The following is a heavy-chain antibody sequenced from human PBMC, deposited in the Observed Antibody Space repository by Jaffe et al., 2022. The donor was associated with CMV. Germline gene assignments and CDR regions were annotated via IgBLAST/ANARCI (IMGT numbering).Heavy chain of an antibody. CDR1: GFTFSSYS. CDR2: ISSSSSTI. CDR3: ARDRLYPPYDAFDI. Sequence: EVQLVESGGGLVQPGGSLRLSCAASGFTFSSYSMNWVRQAPGKGLEWVSYISSSSSTIYYADSVKGRFTISRDNAKNSLYLQMNSLRDEDTAVYYCARDRLYPPYDAFDIWGQGTMVTVSS. D-gene: IGHD3-16*02. V-gene: IGHV3-48*02. J-gene: IGHJ3*02.